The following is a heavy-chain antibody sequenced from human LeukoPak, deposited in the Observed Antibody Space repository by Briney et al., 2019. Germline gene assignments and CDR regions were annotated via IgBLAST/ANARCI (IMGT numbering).Heavy chain of an antibody. Sequence: GGSLRLSCAASGFTFSSYAMSWVRQAPGKGLEWVSAISGSGGSTYYADSVKGRFTISRDNSKNTLYLQMNSLRAEDTAVYYCARDSIVGASYYYYYMDIWGKGTTVTVSS. CDR1: GFTFSSYA. CDR2: ISGSGGST. V-gene: IGHV3-23*01. CDR3: ARDSIVGASYYYYYMDI. J-gene: IGHJ6*03. D-gene: IGHD1-26*01.